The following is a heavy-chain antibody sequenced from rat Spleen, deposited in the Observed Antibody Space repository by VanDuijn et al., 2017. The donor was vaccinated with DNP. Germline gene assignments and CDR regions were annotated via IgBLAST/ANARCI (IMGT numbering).Heavy chain of an antibody. D-gene: IGHD1-7*01. Sequence: EVQLVESGGGLVQPGRSLKLSCAASGFTFSNYDMAWVRQAPTKGLEWVASISTSGGSTYYRDSVKGRFTVSRDNAKSTLYLQMDSLRSEDTATYYCARRCGYGLDYWGQGVMVTVSS. CDR2: ISTSGGST. CDR1: GFTFSNYD. V-gene: IGHV5-25*01. J-gene: IGHJ2*01. CDR3: ARRCGYGLDY.